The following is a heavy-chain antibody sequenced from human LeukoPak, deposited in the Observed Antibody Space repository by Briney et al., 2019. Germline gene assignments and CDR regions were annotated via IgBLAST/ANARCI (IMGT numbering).Heavy chain of an antibody. CDR2: ISAYNGNT. CDR3: ARDDLETDYDFWSGTLFDY. V-gene: IGHV1-18*01. J-gene: IGHJ4*02. D-gene: IGHD3-3*01. CDR1: GYTFTSYG. Sequence: GAPVKVSCKASGYTFTSYGISWVRQAPGQGLEWMGWISAYNGNTNYAQKLQGRVTMTTDTSTSTAYIELRSLRSDDTAVYYCARDDLETDYDFWSGTLFDYWGQGTLVTVSS.